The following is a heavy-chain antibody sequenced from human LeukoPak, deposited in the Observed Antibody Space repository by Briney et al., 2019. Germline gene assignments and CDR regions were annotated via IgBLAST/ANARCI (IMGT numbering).Heavy chain of an antibody. V-gene: IGHV1-69*10. D-gene: IGHD3-22*01. J-gene: IGHJ4*02. CDR2: IIPILGIA. CDR3: ARDLYYYDSSGQGTDY. CDR1: GGTFSSYA. Sequence: SVKVSCKASGGTFSSYAISWVRQAPGQGLEWMGGIIPILGIANYAQKFQGRVTITADKSTSTAYMELSSLRSEDTAVYYCARDLYYYDSSGQGTDYWGQGTLVTVSS.